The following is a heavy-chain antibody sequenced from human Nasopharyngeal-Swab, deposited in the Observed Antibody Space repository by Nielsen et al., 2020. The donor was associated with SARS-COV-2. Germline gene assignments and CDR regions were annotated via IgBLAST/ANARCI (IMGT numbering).Heavy chain of an antibody. CDR2: INPDSGDT. D-gene: IGHD3-22*01. Sequence: WVRQAPGQGLEWVGCINPDSGDTQYAQKFQGRVTVTSGRSRSTAYIDLSRLRSDDTAVYYCARDYYDNYDSDYWGQGTLVTVSS. CDR3: ARDYYDNYDSDY. J-gene: IGHJ4*02. V-gene: IGHV1-2*02.